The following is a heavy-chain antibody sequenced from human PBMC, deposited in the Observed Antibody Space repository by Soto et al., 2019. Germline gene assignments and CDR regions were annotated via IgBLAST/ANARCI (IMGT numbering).Heavy chain of an antibody. D-gene: IGHD2-21*02. CDR1: GFTFSSYS. CDR3: ARDRGRVTDSGQFDY. CDR2: ISSSSSTI. J-gene: IGHJ4*02. Sequence: PGGSLRLSCAASGFTFSSYSMNWVRQAPGKGLEWVSYISSSSSTIYYADSVKGRFTISRDNAKNTLYLQMNSLRADDTAVYYCARDRGRVTDSGQFDYWGQGTLVTVSS. V-gene: IGHV3-48*01.